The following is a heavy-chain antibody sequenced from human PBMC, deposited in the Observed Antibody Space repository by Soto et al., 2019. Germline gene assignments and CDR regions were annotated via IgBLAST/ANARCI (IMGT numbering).Heavy chain of an antibody. D-gene: IGHD1-26*01. CDR2: IYSGGST. V-gene: IGHV3-66*01. CDR1: GFTVSSNY. J-gene: IGHJ4*02. CDR3: ARDLRGSYFKDYFDY. Sequence: PGGSLRLSCAASGFTVSSNYMSWVRQAPGKGLEWVSVIYSGGSTHYADSVKGRFTISRDNSKNTLYLQMNSLRAEDTAVYYCARDLRGSYFKDYFDYWGQGTLVTVSS.